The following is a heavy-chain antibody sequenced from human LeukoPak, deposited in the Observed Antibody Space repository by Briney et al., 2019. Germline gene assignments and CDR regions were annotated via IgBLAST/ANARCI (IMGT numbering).Heavy chain of an antibody. J-gene: IGHJ6*02. CDR1: GGSISSSNW. CDR2: IYHSGST. CDR3: ARVRCSSTSCYYYYYGMDV. D-gene: IGHD2-2*01. Sequence: SETLSLTCAVSGGSISSSNWWSWVRQPPGKGLEWIGEIYHSGSTNYNPSLKSRVTISVDKSKNQFSLKLSSVTAADTAVYYCARVRCSSTSCYYYYYGMDVWGQGTTVTVSS. V-gene: IGHV4-4*02.